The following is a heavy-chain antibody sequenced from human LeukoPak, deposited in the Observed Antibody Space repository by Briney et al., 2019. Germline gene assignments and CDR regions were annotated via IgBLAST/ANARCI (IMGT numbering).Heavy chain of an antibody. V-gene: IGHV3-13*01. CDR2: IGVAANT. CDR1: GFTFSSYD. J-gene: IGHJ4*02. CDR3: ARGSSGYYYGELDY. D-gene: IGHD3-22*01. Sequence: GGSLRLSCAASGFTFSSYDMHWVRQATGKGLEWVSAIGVAANTFYSGSVKGRFTISRDNSKNTLYLQMNRLRAEDTAVFYCARGSSGYYYGELDYWGQGTLVTVSS.